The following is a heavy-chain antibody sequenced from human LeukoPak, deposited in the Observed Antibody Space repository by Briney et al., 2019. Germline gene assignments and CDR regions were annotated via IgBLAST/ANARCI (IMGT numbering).Heavy chain of an antibody. D-gene: IGHD6-13*01. Sequence: SETLSLTCAVSGGSISSGGYSWSWIRQPPGKGLEWIGEINHSGSTNYNPSLKSRVTISVDTSKNQFSLKLSSVTAADTAVYYCARGVAAAGPMWYFDYWGQGTLVTVSS. CDR1: GGSISSGGYS. CDR3: ARGVAAAGPMWYFDY. V-gene: IGHV4-34*01. J-gene: IGHJ4*02. CDR2: INHSGST.